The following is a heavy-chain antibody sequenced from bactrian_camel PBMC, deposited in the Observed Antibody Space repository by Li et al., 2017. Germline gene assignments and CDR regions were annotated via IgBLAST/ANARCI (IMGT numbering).Heavy chain of an antibody. CDR2: LWTGGATT. Sequence: HVQLVESGGGSVQAGGSLRLSCAAGRYTYKRNCMGWFRQRPGKDREGLAVLWTGGATTTYADSVKGRFTISRDNDKDTLYLQMNNLKSEATAVYYCALGSSRQATMTARGKGTQVTVS. D-gene: IGHD3*01. V-gene: IGHV3S1*01. J-gene: IGHJ4*01. CDR1: RYTYKRNC.